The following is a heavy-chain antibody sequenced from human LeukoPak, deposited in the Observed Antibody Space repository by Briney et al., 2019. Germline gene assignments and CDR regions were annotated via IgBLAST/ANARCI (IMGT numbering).Heavy chain of an antibody. Sequence: ETLSLTCTVSGGSINSYYWSWIRQPPGKRLEWIGHIYYSGSNKNNPSLTSRVTMTVDTSKNQFSLKLTSVTAADTAMYFCARFGSYFEYWGQGILVTVSS. J-gene: IGHJ4*02. CDR1: GGSINSYY. D-gene: IGHD3-10*01. V-gene: IGHV4-59*12. CDR2: IYYSGSN. CDR3: ARFGSYFEY.